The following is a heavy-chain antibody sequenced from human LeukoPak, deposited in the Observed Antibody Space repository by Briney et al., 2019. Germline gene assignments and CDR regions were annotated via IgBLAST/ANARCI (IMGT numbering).Heavy chain of an antibody. J-gene: IGHJ6*02. V-gene: IGHV3-23*01. D-gene: IGHD4-11*01. CDR2: IIGSGGSA. CDR1: GFTFSSDA. Sequence: SGGSLRLSCTASGFTFSSDAMSWVRQAPGKGLEWVSDIIGSGGSAYYPPSEKGRYTISRDNSKNPLYLQMNSLRAEDTAVYYCARKKGTTVTVLLSTYYGMDVWGQGTTVTVSS. CDR3: ARKKGTTVTVLLSTYYGMDV.